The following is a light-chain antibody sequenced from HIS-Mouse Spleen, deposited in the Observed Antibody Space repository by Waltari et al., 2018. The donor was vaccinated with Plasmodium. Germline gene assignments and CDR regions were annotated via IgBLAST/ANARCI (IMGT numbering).Light chain of an antibody. J-gene: IGLJ2*01. V-gene: IGLV2-14*03. CDR3: SSYTSSSTHVV. CDR2: DVS. CDR1: SSDVGGYNY. Sequence: SALTQPASVSGSPGQSITISCTGTSSDVGGYNYVSWYQQHPGKPPKLMIYDVSNRPSGVSNRFSGSKSGNTASLTISGLQAEDEADYYCSSYTSSSTHVVFGGGTKLTVL.